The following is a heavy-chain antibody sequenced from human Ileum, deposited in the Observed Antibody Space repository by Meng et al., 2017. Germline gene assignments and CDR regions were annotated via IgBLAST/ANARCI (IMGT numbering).Heavy chain of an antibody. J-gene: IGHJ4*02. CDR2: IYTSGST. D-gene: IGHD1-26*01. Sequence: SETLSLTCTVSGGSISSGSYYWSWIRQPAGKGLEWIGRIYTSGSTNYNPSLKSGVTISVDTSKNQFSLKLSSVTAADTAVYYCARGPRIVGATYAFDYWGQGTLVTVSS. CDR3: ARGPRIVGATYAFDY. CDR1: GGSISSGSYY. V-gene: IGHV4-61*02.